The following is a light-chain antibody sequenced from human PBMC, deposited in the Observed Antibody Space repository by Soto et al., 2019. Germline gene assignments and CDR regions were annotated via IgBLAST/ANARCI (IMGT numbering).Light chain of an antibody. CDR2: AAA. J-gene: IGKJ5*01. CDR1: QSITSW. Sequence: DIQMTQSPSSVSASVGDRVTITCRASQSITSWLAWYQQKPGKAPKLLISAAANLQSGVPSRFSGSGSGTDFTLTISSLHPEDFATYYCQQGNSFPLSFGQGTRLEIK. CDR3: QQGNSFPLS. V-gene: IGKV1-12*01.